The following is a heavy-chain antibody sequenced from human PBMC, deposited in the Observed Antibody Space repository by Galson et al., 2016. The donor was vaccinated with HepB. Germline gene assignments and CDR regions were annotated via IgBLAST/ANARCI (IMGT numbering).Heavy chain of an antibody. Sequence: SLRLSCAASGFTFSSFWMSWVRQTPGKGLEWVATINQDGSDKYYVDSLKGRFTISRDNTKNSLYLQMNSLRVEDTAVYYCARVGGLSRSFAFDIWGQGTMVTVSS. J-gene: IGHJ3*02. D-gene: IGHD3-16*01. CDR3: ARVGGLSRSFAFDI. CDR2: INQDGSDK. V-gene: IGHV3-7*04. CDR1: GFTFSSFW.